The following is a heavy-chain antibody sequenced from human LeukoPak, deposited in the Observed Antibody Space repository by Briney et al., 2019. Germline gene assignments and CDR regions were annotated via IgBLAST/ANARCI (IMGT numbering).Heavy chain of an antibody. CDR3: AGDYYDSSGYYSLFGY. V-gene: IGHV1-2*06. J-gene: IGHJ4*02. Sequence: ASVKVSCKASGYTFTSYAMNWVRQAPGQGLEWMGRINPNSGGTNYAQKFQGRVTMTRDTSISTAYMELSRLRSDDTAVYYCAGDYYDSSGYYSLFGYWGQGTLVTVSS. CDR1: GYTFTSYA. CDR2: INPNSGGT. D-gene: IGHD3-22*01.